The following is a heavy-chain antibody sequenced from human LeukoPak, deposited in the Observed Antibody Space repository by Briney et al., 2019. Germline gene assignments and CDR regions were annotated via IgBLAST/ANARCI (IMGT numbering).Heavy chain of an antibody. D-gene: IGHD4-17*01. CDR2: INPTSGGT. CDR1: GYTFTGYY. Sequence: ASVKVSCKTSGYTFTGYYMHWVRQAPGQGLEWMGWINPTSGGTISAQKFQGRVTMTKDTSISTVSMELNRLKSDDTAVYYCARDNYGRLDYWGQGTLVTVSS. V-gene: IGHV1-2*02. J-gene: IGHJ4*02. CDR3: ARDNYGRLDY.